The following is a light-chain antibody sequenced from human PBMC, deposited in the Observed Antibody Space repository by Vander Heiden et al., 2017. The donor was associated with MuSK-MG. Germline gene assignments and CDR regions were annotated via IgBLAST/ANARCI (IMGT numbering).Light chain of an antibody. CDR3: QSYDSSNHVV. CDR2: EDN. J-gene: IGLJ2*01. Sequence: FMLTQPHSVSASPGKTVTISCTRRSGSIASNYVQWYQQRPGRATTTVIYEDNKRHSGVTDRVSGSIDRSSNAASLTISGLKTEDEADYYCQSYDSSNHVVFGGGTKLTVL. V-gene: IGLV6-57*04. CDR1: SGSIASNY.